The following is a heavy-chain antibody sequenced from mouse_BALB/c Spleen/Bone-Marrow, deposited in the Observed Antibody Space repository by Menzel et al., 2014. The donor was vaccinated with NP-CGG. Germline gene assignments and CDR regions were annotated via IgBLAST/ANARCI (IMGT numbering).Heavy chain of an antibody. CDR1: GFTFTDYY. CDR3: ARDENVGIYWYFDV. J-gene: IGHJ1*01. Sequence: VKLVESGGGLVQPGGSLRLSCAASGFTFTDYYMSWVRQPPGKALEWLGFIRNKANGYTTYYSASVKGRFTISRDNSQSILYLQMNTLRAEDSATYYCARDENVGIYWYFDVWGAGTTVTVSS. V-gene: IGHV7-3*02. CDR2: IRNKANGYTT.